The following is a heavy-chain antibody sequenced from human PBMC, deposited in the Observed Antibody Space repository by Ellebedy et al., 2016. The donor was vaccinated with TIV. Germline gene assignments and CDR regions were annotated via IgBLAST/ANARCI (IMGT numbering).Heavy chain of an antibody. Sequence: GESLKISCAASGFTFSSYWMSWVRQAPGKGLEWVANIKQDGSEKYYVDSVKGRFTISRDNAKNSLYLQMNSLRAEDTAVYYCARGSSSGFNYDRVGFQNWGQGTLVTVSS. CDR2: IKQDGSEK. J-gene: IGHJ4*02. CDR1: GFTFSSYW. CDR3: ARGSSSGFNYDRVGFQN. D-gene: IGHD3-22*01. V-gene: IGHV3-7*03.